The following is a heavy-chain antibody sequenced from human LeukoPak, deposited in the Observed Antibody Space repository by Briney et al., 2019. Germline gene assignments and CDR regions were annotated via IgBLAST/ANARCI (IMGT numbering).Heavy chain of an antibody. D-gene: IGHD2-2*01. CDR2: IYNSGST. CDR3: ARQPRVPAAMGHDDY. V-gene: IGHV4-4*07. J-gene: IGHJ4*02. Sequence: SETLSLTCTVSGGSIRSYYWSWIRQPAGKGLEWIGRIYNSGSTNYNPSLKSRVTMSVDTSKNQFSLKLSSVTAADTAVYYCARQPRVPAAMGHDDYWGQGTLVTVSS. CDR1: GGSIRSYY.